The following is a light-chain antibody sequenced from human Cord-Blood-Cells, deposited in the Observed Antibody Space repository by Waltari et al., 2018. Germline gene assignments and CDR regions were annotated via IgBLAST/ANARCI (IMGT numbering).Light chain of an antibody. V-gene: IGLV2-8*01. CDR3: SSYAGSNINYV. J-gene: IGLJ1*01. Sequence: QSALTQPPSASGSPGQSVTISCTGTSSDVGGYNSVSWYQQHPGKAPKLMIYEVSKRPSGVPDRFSGSKSGNTASLTVSGLQAEDEADYYCSSYAGSNINYVFGTGTKVTVL. CDR2: EVS. CDR1: SSDVGGYNS.